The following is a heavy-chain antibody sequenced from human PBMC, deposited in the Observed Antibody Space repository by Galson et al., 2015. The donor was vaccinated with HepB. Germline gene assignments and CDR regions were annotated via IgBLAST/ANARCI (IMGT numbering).Heavy chain of an antibody. V-gene: IGHV3-9*01. CDR2: ISWNSGSI. CDR1: GFTFDDYA. Sequence: SLRLSCAASGFTFDDYAMHWVRQAPGKGLEWVSGISWNSGSIGYVDSVKGRFTISRDNAKNSLYLQMNSLRAEDTALYYCAKDAAHYGDYATIIDYWGQGTLVTVSS. J-gene: IGHJ4*02. D-gene: IGHD4-17*01. CDR3: AKDAAHYGDYATIIDY.